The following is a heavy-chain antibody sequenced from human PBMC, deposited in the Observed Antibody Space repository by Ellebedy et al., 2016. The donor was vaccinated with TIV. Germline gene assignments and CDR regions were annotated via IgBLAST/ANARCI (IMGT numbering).Heavy chain of an antibody. J-gene: IGHJ2*01. CDR3: ATHVVAASWYFGL. D-gene: IGHD2-15*01. CDR2: IYPGDSDT. CDR1: GFSFTTYW. V-gene: IGHV5-51*01. Sequence: GGSLSLSXKASGFSFTTYWIAWVRQMPGKGLESMGIIYPGDSDTRYSPSFQGQVTISADKSINTAYLQWNSLKASDTAMYYCATHVVAASWYFGLWGRGTLVTVSS.